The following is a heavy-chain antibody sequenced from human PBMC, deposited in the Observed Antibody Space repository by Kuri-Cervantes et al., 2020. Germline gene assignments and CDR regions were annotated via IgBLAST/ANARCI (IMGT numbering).Heavy chain of an antibody. J-gene: IGHJ5*02. D-gene: IGHD3-22*01. CDR3: ARIDYYDSSGGFDP. Sequence: SQTLSLTCAVYGVSFNDYYWTWVRQPPGKGLEWIGYIYYSGSTNYNPSLKSRVTISVDTSKNQFSLKLSSVTAADTAVYYCARIDYYDSSGGFDPWGQGTLVTVSS. CDR1: GVSFNDYY. CDR2: IYYSGST. V-gene: IGHV4-59*01.